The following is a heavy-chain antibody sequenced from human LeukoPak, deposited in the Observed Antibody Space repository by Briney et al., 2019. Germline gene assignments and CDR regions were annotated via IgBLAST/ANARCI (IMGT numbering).Heavy chain of an antibody. Sequence: NTSGTLCHACAASGFSISGSGLYWGRMRQPPGMGLVWIGSIYSSGSTYYNASLQSRVTISIETSKNQISLRLNSVTAADTAMYYCAKSGGYGLIDYWGQGTLVTVSS. CDR2: IYSSGST. V-gene: IGHV4-39*01. CDR1: GFSISGSGLY. J-gene: IGHJ4*02. CDR3: AKSGGYGLIDY. D-gene: IGHD1-26*01.